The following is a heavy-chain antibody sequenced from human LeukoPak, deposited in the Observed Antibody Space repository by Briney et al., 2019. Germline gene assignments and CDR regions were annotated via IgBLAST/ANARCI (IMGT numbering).Heavy chain of an antibody. CDR2: INPSGGST. Sequence: GASVKVSCKASGYTFTSYYMHWVRQAPGQGLEWMGIINPSGGSTSYAQKFQGRVTMTRDMSTSTVYMELSSLSSEDTAVYYCARGGYCGGDCYLGDYYYYYYMDVWGKGTTVTVSS. V-gene: IGHV1-46*01. J-gene: IGHJ6*03. D-gene: IGHD2-21*02. CDR1: GYTFTSYY. CDR3: ARGGYCGGDCYLGDYYYYYYMDV.